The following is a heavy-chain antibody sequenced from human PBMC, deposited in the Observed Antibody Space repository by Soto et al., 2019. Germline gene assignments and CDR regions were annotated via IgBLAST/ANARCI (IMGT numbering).Heavy chain of an antibody. CDR2: ISYDGSNK. J-gene: IGHJ5*02. CDR1: GFTFSSYG. CDR3: AKGNHNVLRYFDWSYDHPDRWFDP. D-gene: IGHD3-9*01. V-gene: IGHV3-30*18. Sequence: QVQLVESGGGVVQPGRSLRLSCAASGFTFSSYGMHWVRQAPGKGLEWVAVISYDGSNKYYADSVKGRFTISRDNSKNTLYLQMNSLRDEDTAVYYCAKGNHNVLRYFDWSYDHPDRWFDPWGQGTLVTVSS.